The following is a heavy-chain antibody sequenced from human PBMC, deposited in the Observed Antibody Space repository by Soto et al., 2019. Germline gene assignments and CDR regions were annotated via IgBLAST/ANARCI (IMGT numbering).Heavy chain of an antibody. J-gene: IGHJ6*02. Sequence: QVQLVQSGAEVKKPGASVKVSCKASGYTFTSYGISWVRQAPGQGLEWMGWISAYNGNTNYAQKLQGRGTMTTDTSTGTAYMELRSLRHDDTAVDYCAREFIGMIGGVIPVYYFYGMDVWGQGTTVTVAS. CDR2: ISAYNGNT. CDR3: AREFIGMIGGVIPVYYFYGMDV. V-gene: IGHV1-18*01. CDR1: GYTFTSYG. D-gene: IGHD3-16*01.